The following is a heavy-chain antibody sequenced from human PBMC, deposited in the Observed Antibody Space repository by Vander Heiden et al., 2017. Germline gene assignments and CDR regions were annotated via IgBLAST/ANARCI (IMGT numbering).Heavy chain of an antibody. D-gene: IGHD6-6*01. CDR2: ILSDGSTK. CDR3: ARSTDLSQYNFDS. CDR1: GFTFSSYG. Sequence: HVQLVESGGGVVQPGRSLRLSCAASGFTFSSYGMHWVRQAPGKGLDWVALILSDGSTKYYGDSVKGRFTISRDNSKNTLYLHMNSLRVEDAAVYYCARSTDLSQYNFDSWGQGTLVTVSS. J-gene: IGHJ4*02. V-gene: IGHV3-33*01.